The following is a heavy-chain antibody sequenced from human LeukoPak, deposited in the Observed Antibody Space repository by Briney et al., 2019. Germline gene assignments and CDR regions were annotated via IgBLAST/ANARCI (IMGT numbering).Heavy chain of an antibody. CDR3: AKCSGGSCYYYGMDV. V-gene: IGHV3-23*01. CDR2: ISGSGGST. Sequence: PGGSLRLSCAVSGFTFNNYAMSWVRQAPGKGLEWVSGISGSGGSTYYADSVKGRFTISRDNSKNTLYLQMNSLRAEDTVVYYCAKCSGGSCYYYGMDVWGQGTTVTVSS. D-gene: IGHD2-15*01. J-gene: IGHJ6*02. CDR1: GFTFNNYA.